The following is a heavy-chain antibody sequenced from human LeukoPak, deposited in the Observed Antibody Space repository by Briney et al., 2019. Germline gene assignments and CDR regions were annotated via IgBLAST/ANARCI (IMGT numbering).Heavy chain of an antibody. Sequence: GGSLRLSCAASGFTFSRFWMHWVRQAPGKGLVWVSHISTDGGRTYYADSVKGRFTISRDNAKNTLYLQMDSLRAEDTAVYYCVPGKDYTFHYWGQGTLVTVSS. D-gene: IGHD2-2*01. CDR1: GFTFSRFW. V-gene: IGHV3-74*01. J-gene: IGHJ4*02. CDR3: VPGKDYTFHY. CDR2: ISTDGGRT.